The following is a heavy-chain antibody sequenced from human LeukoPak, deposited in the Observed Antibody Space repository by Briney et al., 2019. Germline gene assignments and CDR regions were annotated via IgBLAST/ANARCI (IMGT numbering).Heavy chain of an antibody. D-gene: IGHD2-21*01. V-gene: IGHV3-23*01. J-gene: IGHJ4*02. Sequence: GGSLRLSCAASGFTFSSYAMSWVRQAPGKGLEWVSAISGSGGFTYYADSVKGRFTISRDNSKNTLYLQMNSLRAEDTAVYYCAKDFEAYCGGDCYLDYWGQGTLVTVSS. CDR1: GFTFSSYA. CDR3: AKDFEAYCGGDCYLDY. CDR2: ISGSGGFT.